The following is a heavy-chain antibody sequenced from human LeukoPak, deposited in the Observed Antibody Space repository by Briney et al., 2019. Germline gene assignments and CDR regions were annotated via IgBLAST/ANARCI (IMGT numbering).Heavy chain of an antibody. CDR3: ARDQGTWWFDP. J-gene: IGHJ5*02. Sequence: SETLSLTCTASGGSISGYYWSWIRQPPGGALEWIGYVSYSGSTNYNPSLKRRVTISVYTSKTQFSLTLTSVTAADAAVYYCARDQGTWWFDPWGQGTLVTVSS. CDR2: VSYSGST. CDR1: GGSISGYY. V-gene: IGHV4-59*01. D-gene: IGHD3-10*01.